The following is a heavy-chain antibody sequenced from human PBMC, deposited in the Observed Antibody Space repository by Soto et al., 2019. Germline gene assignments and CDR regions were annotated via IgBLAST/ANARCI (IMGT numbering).Heavy chain of an antibody. Sequence: QVQLVQSGAEVKKPGSSVKVSCKASGGTFSSDSFSWVRQAPGQGLEWMGGIIPMFDTPTYAPKFQDRVTMSADESTSTAYIQLSSLRSGDTAVYYCARSGGLDRDFNYWGQGSRVTVSS. CDR3: ARSGGLDRDFNY. CDR2: IIPMFDTP. V-gene: IGHV1-69*12. J-gene: IGHJ4*02. D-gene: IGHD2-15*01. CDR1: GGTFSSDS.